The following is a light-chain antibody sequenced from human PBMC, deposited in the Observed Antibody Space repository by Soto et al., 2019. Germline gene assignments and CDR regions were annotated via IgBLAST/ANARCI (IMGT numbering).Light chain of an antibody. CDR2: VNG. J-gene: IGLJ2*01. CDR3: QSYDSSLSAVV. Sequence: QSVLTQPPSVSGAPGQRVTISCTGSSSNIGAGYDVHWYQQLPGTAPKLLIYVNGNRPSGVPDRFSGSKSGTSASLAITGLQAEDEADYYCQSYDSSLSAVVFGGGTKLTVL. CDR1: SSNIGAGYD. V-gene: IGLV1-40*01.